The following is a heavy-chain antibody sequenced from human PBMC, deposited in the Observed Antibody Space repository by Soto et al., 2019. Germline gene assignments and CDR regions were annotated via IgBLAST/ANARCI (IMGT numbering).Heavy chain of an antibody. V-gene: IGHV4-59*01. CDR2: IYYSGST. CDR1: GGSISSYY. CDR3: ARSRGITYYYDSRSDAFDI. J-gene: IGHJ3*02. D-gene: IGHD3-22*01. Sequence: PSETLSLTCTVSGGSISSYYWSWIRQPPGKGLEWIGYIYYSGSTNYNPSLKSRVTISVDTSKNQFSLKLSSVTAADTAVYYCARSRGITYYYDSRSDAFDIWGQGTMVT.